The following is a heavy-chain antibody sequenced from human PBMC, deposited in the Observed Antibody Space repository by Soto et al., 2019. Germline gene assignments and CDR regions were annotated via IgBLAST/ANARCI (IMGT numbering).Heavy chain of an antibody. V-gene: IGHV1-18*01. CDR2: ISAYNGNT. CDR1: GYTFTSYG. CDR3: AGDALAGLFDP. Sequence: QVQLVQSGAEVKKPGASVKVSCKASGYTFTSYGINWVRQAPGQGLEWMGWISAYNGNTYYAQNLQDRVTMTTDTSTATSYMELRSLRSDDTAVYYCAGDALAGLFDPWGQGTLVTVSS. D-gene: IGHD6-19*01. J-gene: IGHJ5*02.